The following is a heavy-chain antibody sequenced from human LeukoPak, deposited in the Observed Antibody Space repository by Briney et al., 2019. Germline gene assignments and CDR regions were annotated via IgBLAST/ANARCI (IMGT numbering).Heavy chain of an antibody. V-gene: IGHV3-53*01. D-gene: IGHD1-26*01. CDR2: IYSGGST. Sequence: GGSLRLSCAASGFTVSSNYMSWVRQAPGKGLEWVSVIYSGGSTYYADSVKGRFTISRDNFKNTLYLQMNSLRAEDTAVYYCARDSRGAIDYWGQGTLVTVSS. CDR3: ARDSRGAIDY. J-gene: IGHJ4*02. CDR1: GFTVSSNY.